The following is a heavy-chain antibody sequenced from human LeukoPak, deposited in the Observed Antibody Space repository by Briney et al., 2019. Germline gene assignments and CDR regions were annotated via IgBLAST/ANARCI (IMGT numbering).Heavy chain of an antibody. CDR2: INHSGST. CDR3: ARHRYGSDTSCFGF. CDR1: GGSFSGYF. D-gene: IGHD2-2*01. J-gene: IGHJ4*02. Sequence: SETLSLTCAVYGGSFSGYFWSWIRQPPGKGLEWIGEINHSGSTNYNPSLKSRVTISVDTSKNQFSLKLGSVTAADTAVYYCARHRYGSDTSCFGFWGQGTLVTVSS. V-gene: IGHV4-34*01.